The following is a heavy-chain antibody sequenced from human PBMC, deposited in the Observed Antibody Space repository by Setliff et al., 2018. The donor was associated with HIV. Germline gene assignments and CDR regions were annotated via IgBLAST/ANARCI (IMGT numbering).Heavy chain of an antibody. J-gene: IGHJ4*02. V-gene: IGHV4-59*01. Sequence: PSETLSLTCSISGGSISFYYWNWLRQTPGKGLEWIAYTFDNGNTHYNPSLESRVTLSLDTSRNLFSLRLASVTAADTAVYYCARDPGDYARKFDHWGQGALVTVSS. D-gene: IGHD3-22*01. CDR2: TFDNGNT. CDR3: ARDPGDYARKFDH. CDR1: GGSISFYY.